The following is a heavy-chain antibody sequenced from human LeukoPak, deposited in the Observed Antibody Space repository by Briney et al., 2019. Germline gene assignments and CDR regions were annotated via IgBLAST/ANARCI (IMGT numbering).Heavy chain of an antibody. J-gene: IGHJ2*01. D-gene: IGHD1-1*01. CDR1: QFSFSTYW. CDR3: ARDPDTTWFFDL. V-gene: IGHV3-7*03. Sequence: GGSLRLSCAGSQFSFSTYWMSWVRQLPGKGLEWVANINQDGTKKGYVDSAKGRFTISRDNAKNSLYLQMSSLRVEDTALYYCARDPDTTWFFDLWGRGTLVTVSS. CDR2: INQDGTKK.